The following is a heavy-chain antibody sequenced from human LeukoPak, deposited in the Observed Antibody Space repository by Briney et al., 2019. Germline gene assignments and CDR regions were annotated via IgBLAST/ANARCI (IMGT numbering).Heavy chain of an antibody. V-gene: IGHV3-23*01. J-gene: IGHJ4*02. Sequence: GGSLRLSCAASGFTFSSYAMSWVRQAPGKGLEWVSGIIDNGYIIHYANSVRGRFTISTDHPKNTLYLQMNSLRAKDTAVYFCAKRGVVIRVILVGFHKEAYYFDSWGQGALVTVSS. D-gene: IGHD3-22*01. CDR2: IIDNGYII. CDR3: AKRGVVIRVILVGFHKEAYYFDS. CDR1: GFTFSSYA.